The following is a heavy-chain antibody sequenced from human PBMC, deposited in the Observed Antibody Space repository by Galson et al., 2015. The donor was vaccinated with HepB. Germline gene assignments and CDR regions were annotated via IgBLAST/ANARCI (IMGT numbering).Heavy chain of an antibody. CDR1: GFTFSSYG. V-gene: IGHV3-33*01. Sequence: SLRLSCAASGFTFSSYGMHWVRQAPGKGLEWVAVIWYDGSNRYYADSVKGRFTISRDNSKNTLYLQMNSLRAEDTAVYYCARTTYYYGSPPDVWGQGTTVTVSS. D-gene: IGHD3-10*01. J-gene: IGHJ6*02. CDR2: IWYDGSNR. CDR3: ARTTYYYGSPPDV.